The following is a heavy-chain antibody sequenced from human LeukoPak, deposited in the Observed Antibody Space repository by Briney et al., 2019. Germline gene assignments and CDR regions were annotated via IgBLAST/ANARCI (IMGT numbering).Heavy chain of an antibody. Sequence: GGPVTLFCAPCGLNLRNFQMMWVRHATEEGRVGFSYLCATGGTIYHADSVKGRFTTSRDNSNNSLSLHMNSLRAEDTAVYYCARLSRVSQVQDAFDIWGQGTVVAVSS. CDR1: GLNLRNFQ. J-gene: IGHJ3*02. V-gene: IGHV3-48*03. D-gene: IGHD1-1*01. CDR3: ARLSRVSQVQDAFDI. CDR2: LCATGGTI.